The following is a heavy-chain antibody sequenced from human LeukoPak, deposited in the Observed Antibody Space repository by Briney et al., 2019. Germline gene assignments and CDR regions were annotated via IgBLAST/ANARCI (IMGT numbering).Heavy chain of an antibody. J-gene: IGHJ4*02. V-gene: IGHV1-2*02. CDR2: INPNSGGT. CDR1: GYTFTGYY. Sequence: GASVKVSCKASGYTFTGYYMHWVRQAPGQGLEWMGWINPNSGGTNYAQKFQGRVTMTRDTSISTAYMELSRLRSDDTAVYYCARVSGLRYFDWLLYSSPQFDYWGQGTLVTVSS. CDR3: ARVSGLRYFDWLLYSSPQFDY. D-gene: IGHD3-9*01.